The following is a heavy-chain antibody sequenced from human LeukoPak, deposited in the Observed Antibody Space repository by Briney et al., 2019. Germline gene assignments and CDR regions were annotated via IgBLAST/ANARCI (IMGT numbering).Heavy chain of an antibody. CDR3: AHAGGIIAVAGTGFDY. J-gene: IGHJ4*02. V-gene: IGHV2-5*02. CDR1: GFSLTTSGVG. D-gene: IGHD6-19*01. Sequence: SGPTLVNPTQTLTLTCTFSGFSLTTSGVGVGWIRQPPGKALEWLAPIYWDDDKRYSPSLKSRLSITKDTSKNQVVLTMTNMDPVDTGTYYCAHAGGIIAVAGTGFDYWGQGTLVTVSS. CDR2: IYWDDDK.